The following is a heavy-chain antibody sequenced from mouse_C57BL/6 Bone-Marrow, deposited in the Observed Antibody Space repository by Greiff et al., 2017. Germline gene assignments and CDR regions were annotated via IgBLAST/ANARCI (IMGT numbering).Heavy chain of an antibody. J-gene: IGHJ3*01. CDR2: IYPRSGNT. D-gene: IGHD2-4*01. V-gene: IGHV1-81*01. Sequence: QVQLQQSGAELARPGASVKLSCTASGYTFTSYGISWVKQRTGQGLEWIGEIYPRSGNTYYNEKFKGKATLTADKSSSTAYMELRSLTSEDSAVYFCARGIYYDFPWFAYWGQGTLVTVSA. CDR3: ARGIYYDFPWFAY. CDR1: GYTFTSYG.